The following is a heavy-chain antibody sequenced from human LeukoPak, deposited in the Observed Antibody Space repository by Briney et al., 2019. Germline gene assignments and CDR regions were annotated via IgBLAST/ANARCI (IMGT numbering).Heavy chain of an antibody. CDR3: ARDLGYSPEESGSYYYYMDV. CDR2: MNPNSGNT. V-gene: IGHV1-8*01. Sequence: ASVKVSCKASGYTFTSYDINWVRQATGQGLEWMGWMNPNSGNTGYAQKFQGRVTMTRNTSISTAYMELSSLRSEDTAVYYCARDLGYSPEESGSYYYYMDVWGKGTTVTVSS. D-gene: IGHD5-18*01. CDR1: GYTFTSYD. J-gene: IGHJ6*03.